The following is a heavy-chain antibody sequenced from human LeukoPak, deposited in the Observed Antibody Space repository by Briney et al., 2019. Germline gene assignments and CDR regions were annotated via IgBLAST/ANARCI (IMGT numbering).Heavy chain of an antibody. V-gene: IGHV3-21*01. CDR3: ARGYGDYPYWYFDL. D-gene: IGHD4-17*01. CDR2: ISSSSSYI. CDR1: GFTFSSYS. J-gene: IGHJ2*01. Sequence: PGESLRLSCAASGFTFSSYSMNWVRQAPGKGLEWVSSISSSSSYIYYADSVKGRFTISRDNAKNSLYLQMNSLRAEDTAVYYCARGYGDYPYWYFDLWGRGTLVTVSS.